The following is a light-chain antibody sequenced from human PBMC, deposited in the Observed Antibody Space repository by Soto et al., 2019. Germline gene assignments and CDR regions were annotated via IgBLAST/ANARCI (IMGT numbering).Light chain of an antibody. CDR2: GAS. CDR1: QTIYSN. Sequence: EIVMTQSPATLSVSPGGRATLSCRAGQTIYSNVAWYQQRPGQAPRLLLYGASTRATGIPVRFSGSGFGTEFTLTISSLQSEDFAVYYCQQYKNWPLFGQGTRLEI. CDR3: QQYKNWPL. V-gene: IGKV3-15*01. J-gene: IGKJ5*01.